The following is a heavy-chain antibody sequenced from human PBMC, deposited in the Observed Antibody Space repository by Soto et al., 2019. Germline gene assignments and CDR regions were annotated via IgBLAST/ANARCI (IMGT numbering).Heavy chain of an antibody. Sequence: ASVKVSCKASGYTFTGYYMHWVRQAPGQGLEWMGWINPNSGGTNYAQKFQGRVTMTRDTSISTAYMELSRLRSDDTAVYYCARDSCYYYDSSGYYSYYGMDVWGQGTTVTVSS. CDR3: ARDSCYYYDSSGYYSYYGMDV. V-gene: IGHV1-2*02. CDR2: INPNSGGT. D-gene: IGHD3-22*01. CDR1: GYTFTGYY. J-gene: IGHJ6*02.